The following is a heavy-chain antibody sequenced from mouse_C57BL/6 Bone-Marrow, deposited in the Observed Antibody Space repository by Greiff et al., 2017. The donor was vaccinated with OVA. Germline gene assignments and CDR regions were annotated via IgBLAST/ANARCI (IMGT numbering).Heavy chain of an antibody. Sequence: VQLQQPGAELVKPGASVKVSCKASGCTFTSYWMHWVKQRPGQGLEWIGRIHPSDNDTNYNQKFKGKATLTVDKSSSTAYMQLSSLTSEDSAVYYCAICYYYGSSYLDYWGQGTTLTVSS. CDR3: AICYYYGSSYLDY. CDR1: GCTFTSYW. J-gene: IGHJ2*01. V-gene: IGHV1-74*01. CDR2: IHPSDNDT. D-gene: IGHD1-1*01.